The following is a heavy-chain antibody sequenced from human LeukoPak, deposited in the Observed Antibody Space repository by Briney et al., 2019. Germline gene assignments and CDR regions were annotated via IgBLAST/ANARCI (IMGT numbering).Heavy chain of an antibody. CDR1: GYSFTSYW. CDR2: IYPGDSDT. D-gene: IGHD3-10*01. J-gene: IGHJ4*02. V-gene: IGHV5-51*01. Sequence: GESLKISCKGSGYSFTSYWIGWVRQMPGKGLEWMGIIYPGDSDTRYSPSFQGQVTISAAKSISTAYLQWSSLKASDTAMYYCARGPSRYYYGSGSYYNTRGGYYFDYWGQGALVTVSS. CDR3: ARGPSRYYYGSGSYYNTRGGYYFDY.